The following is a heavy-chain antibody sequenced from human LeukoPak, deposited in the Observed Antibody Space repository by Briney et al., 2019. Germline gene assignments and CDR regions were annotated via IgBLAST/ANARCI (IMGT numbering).Heavy chain of an antibody. V-gene: IGHV1-2*02. CDR2: INPNSGGT. J-gene: IGHJ4*02. D-gene: IGHD2-2*01. Sequence: ASVEVSCKASGYTFTGYYMHWVRQAPGQGLEWMGWINPNSGGTNYAQKFQGRVTMTRDTSISTAYMELSRLRSDDTAVYYCARDWGYCSSTSCPGGYWGQGTLVTVSS. CDR1: GYTFTGYY. CDR3: ARDWGYCSSTSCPGGY.